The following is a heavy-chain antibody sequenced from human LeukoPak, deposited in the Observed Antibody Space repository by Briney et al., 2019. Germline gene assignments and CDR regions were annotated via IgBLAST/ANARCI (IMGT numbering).Heavy chain of an antibody. V-gene: IGHV3-53*01. CDR2: VYSGSGT. CDR3: AREMYYSDGTGAFDH. J-gene: IGHJ4*02. D-gene: IGHD3-22*01. CDR1: GFTVSSNY. Sequence: GGSLRLSCAATGFTVSSNYMSWVRQAPGKGLEWVSVVYSGSGTYYADSVKDRFTISRDNSKNTLYLHMYTLRAEDTAMYYCAREMYYSDGTGAFDHWGQGTLVTVSS.